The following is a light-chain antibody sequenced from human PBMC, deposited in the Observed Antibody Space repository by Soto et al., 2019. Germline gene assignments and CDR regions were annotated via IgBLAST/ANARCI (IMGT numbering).Light chain of an antibody. CDR1: SGHSSYA. CDR2: VNSDGSH. Sequence: QPVLTQSPSASASLGASVKLTCTLSSGHSSYAIAWHQQQPETGPRYLMKVNSDGSHSKGDGIPDRLSGSSSGAERYLTISSLQSEDEADYYCQTWGTDIHVVFGGGTKLTVL. CDR3: QTWGTDIHVV. J-gene: IGLJ2*01. V-gene: IGLV4-69*01.